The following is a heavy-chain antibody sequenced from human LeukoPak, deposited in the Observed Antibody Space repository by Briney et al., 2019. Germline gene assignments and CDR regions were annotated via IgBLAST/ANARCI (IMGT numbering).Heavy chain of an antibody. V-gene: IGHV3-23*01. CDR2: ISGSGGTT. J-gene: IGHJ4*02. Sequence: PGGSLRLSCAASGFTFSDYAMSWVRQAPGTGLEWVSTISGSGGTTYYADSVKGRFTISRDNAKNSLYLQMNSLRAEDTAVYYCARHQYYYDSSGYSDWGQGTLVTVSS. CDR3: ARHQYYYDSSGYSD. D-gene: IGHD3-22*01. CDR1: GFTFSDYA.